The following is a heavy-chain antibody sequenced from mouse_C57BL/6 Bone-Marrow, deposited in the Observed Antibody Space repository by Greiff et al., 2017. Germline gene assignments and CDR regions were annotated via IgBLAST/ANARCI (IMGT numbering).Heavy chain of an antibody. CDR1: GYSFTGYY. D-gene: IGHD1-1*01. V-gene: IGHV1-42*01. CDR3: ARRGITPWCAY. Sequence: VQLKESGPELVKPGASVKISCKASGYSFTGYYMNWVKQSPEKSLEWIGEINPSTGGTTYNQKFKAKATLTVDKSSSTAYMQLKSLTSEDSAVYYCARRGITPWCAYWGQGTLVTVSA. CDR2: INPSTGGT. J-gene: IGHJ3*01.